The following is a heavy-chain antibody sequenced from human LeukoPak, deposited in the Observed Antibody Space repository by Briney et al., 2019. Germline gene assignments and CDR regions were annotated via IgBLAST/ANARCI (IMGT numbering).Heavy chain of an antibody. Sequence: GGSLRLSCAASGFTFSSYEMNWVRQAPGKGLEWVSYISSSGSTIYYADSVKGRFTISRDNAKNSLYPQMNSLRAEDTAVYYCARGPYRYCSSTSCAAGGLDYWGQGTLVTVSS. V-gene: IGHV3-48*03. J-gene: IGHJ4*02. D-gene: IGHD2-2*01. CDR2: ISSSGSTI. CDR3: ARGPYRYCSSTSCAAGGLDY. CDR1: GFTFSSYE.